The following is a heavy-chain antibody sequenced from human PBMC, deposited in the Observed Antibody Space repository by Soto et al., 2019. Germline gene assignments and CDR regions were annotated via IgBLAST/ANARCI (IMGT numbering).Heavy chain of an antibody. CDR2: ISAYNGNT. CDR1: GYTFTNYG. D-gene: IGHD3-10*01. V-gene: IGHV1-18*01. CDR3: ARGVGSGSYYNQYNWFDP. Sequence: QVQLVQSGAEVKKPGASVKVSCKASGYTFTNYGISWVRQAPGQGLEWMGWISAYNGNTKYAQKLQGRVTMTTDTSTSTAYMELRSLRSDDTALYYCARGVGSGSYYNQYNWFDPGGQGTLVTVCS. J-gene: IGHJ5*02.